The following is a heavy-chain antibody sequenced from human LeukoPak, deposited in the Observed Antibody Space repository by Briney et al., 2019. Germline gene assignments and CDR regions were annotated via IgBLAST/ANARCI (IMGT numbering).Heavy chain of an antibody. V-gene: IGHV1-24*01. CDR2: FDPEDGET. J-gene: IGHJ5*02. D-gene: IGHD3-10*01. Sequence: ASVKVSCKVSGYTLTELSMHWVRQAPGKGLEWMGGFDPEDGETIYAQKFQARVTMTEDTATDTAYMELSSLRSEDTAVYYCATGKRRWFGDLEQWFDPWGQGTLVTVSS. CDR3: ATGKRRWFGDLEQWFDP. CDR1: GYTLTELS.